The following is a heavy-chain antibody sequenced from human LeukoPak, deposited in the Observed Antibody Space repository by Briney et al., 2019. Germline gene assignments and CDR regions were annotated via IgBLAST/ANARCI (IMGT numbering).Heavy chain of an antibody. J-gene: IGHJ4*02. CDR3: ARDTLNYYDSSGYYGTIFDY. Sequence: GGSLRLSCAASGFTFSNAWMSWVRQAPGKGLEWVSSISSSSSYIYYADSVKGRFTISRDNAKNSLYLQMNSLRAEDTAVYYCARDTLNYYDSSGYYGTIFDYWGQGTLVTVSS. D-gene: IGHD3-22*01. V-gene: IGHV3-21*01. CDR1: GFTFSNAW. CDR2: ISSSSSYI.